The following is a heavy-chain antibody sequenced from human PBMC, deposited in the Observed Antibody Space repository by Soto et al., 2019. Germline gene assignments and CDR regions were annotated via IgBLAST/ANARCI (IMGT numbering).Heavy chain of an antibody. D-gene: IGHD2-21*02. CDR3: ARTRPNIVVVTAIRDNWFDP. Sequence: GASVKVSCKASGYTFTSYYMHWVRQAPGQGLEWMGIINPSGGSTSYAQKFQGRVTMTRDTSTSTVYMELSSLRSEDTAVYYCARTRPNIVVVTAIRDNWFDPWGQGTLVTVSS. J-gene: IGHJ5*02. V-gene: IGHV1-46*01. CDR2: INPSGGST. CDR1: GYTFTSYY.